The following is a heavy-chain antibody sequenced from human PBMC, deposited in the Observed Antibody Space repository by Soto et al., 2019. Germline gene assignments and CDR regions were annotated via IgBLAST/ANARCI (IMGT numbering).Heavy chain of an antibody. CDR1: GCSVTNSSYY. V-gene: IGHV4-39*01. D-gene: IGHD4-17*01. CDR3: VSQRTTVPTQAYFDY. J-gene: IGHJ4*02. CDR2: VYYRGRS. Sequence: SAPLYLTSTVSGCSVTNSSYYWGWIRQSPGKGLEWIGSVYYRGRSYSKSSVKSRVTISVDTSKNRFSLSLNSVTASDTAVYFCVSQRTTVPTQAYFDYWGPGALVTVSS.